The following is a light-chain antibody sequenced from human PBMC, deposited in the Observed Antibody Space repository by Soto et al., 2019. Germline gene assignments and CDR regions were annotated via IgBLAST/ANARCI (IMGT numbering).Light chain of an antibody. CDR2: AAS. CDR1: RGISNY. J-gene: IGKJ1*01. CDR3: QQYGSSRTWT. Sequence: DIQMTQSPSSLSASVGDRVTITCRASRGISNYLAWYQQKPGKAPKLLIYAASSLQSGVPSRFSGSGSGTDFTLTISRLEPEDFAVYYCQQYGSSRTWTFGQGTKVDI. V-gene: IGKV1-16*01.